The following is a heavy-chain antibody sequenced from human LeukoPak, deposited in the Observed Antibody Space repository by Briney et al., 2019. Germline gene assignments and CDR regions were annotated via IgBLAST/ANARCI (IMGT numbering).Heavy chain of an antibody. D-gene: IGHD6-13*01. CDR1: GFTVSSTY. CDR3: ARRVAAAGTLDY. J-gene: IGHJ4*02. CDR2: TYSGGST. Sequence: GGSLRLSCLASGFTVSSTYMSWVRQAPGKGLEWVSVTYSGGSTYYADSVKGRFTISRDNAKNSLYLQMNSLRAEDTAVYYCARRVAAAGTLDYWGQGTLVTVSS. V-gene: IGHV3-66*01.